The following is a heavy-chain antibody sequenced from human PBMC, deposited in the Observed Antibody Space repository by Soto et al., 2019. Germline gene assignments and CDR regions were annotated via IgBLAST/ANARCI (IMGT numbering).Heavy chain of an antibody. Sequence: QVQVQESGPGLVNPSETLSLSCTASVGTTRSYNWGWIRQPPGKGLEWIGYMYDTGSTSYNPSLKTRVTSSVDTSKKQFSPKVNSVTAADTAVYYCVRQGIGNLHGLVVVWGQGTTVTVSS. CDR2: MYDTGST. D-gene: IGHD1-1*01. CDR3: VRQGIGNLHGLVVV. V-gene: IGHV4-59*08. CDR1: VGTTRSYN. J-gene: IGHJ6*02.